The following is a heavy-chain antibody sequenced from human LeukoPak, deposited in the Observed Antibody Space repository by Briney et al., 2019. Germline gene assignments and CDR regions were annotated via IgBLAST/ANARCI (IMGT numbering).Heavy chain of an antibody. CDR3: ARGGYSTGYDH. CDR1: GYTYSTHD. CDR2: ISGYNGNT. D-gene: IGHD5-18*01. Sequence: ASVTVSCKASGYTYSTHDITWVRQAPGQGLEWMGWISGYNGNTNYAQKFQGRVTVTTDTSTTTAYMELRSLRVDDTAVYYCARGGYSTGYDHWGRGTLVTVSS. J-gene: IGHJ5*02. V-gene: IGHV1-18*01.